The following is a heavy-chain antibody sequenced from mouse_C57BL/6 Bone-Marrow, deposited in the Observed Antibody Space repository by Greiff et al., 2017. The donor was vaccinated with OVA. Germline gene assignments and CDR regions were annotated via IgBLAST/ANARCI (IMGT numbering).Heavy chain of an antibody. Sequence: EVHLVESGGGLVKPGGSLKLSCAASGFTFSSYAMSWVRQTPEKRLEWVATISDGGSYTCYPDNVKGRFTISRDNAKNNLYLQMSHLKSEDTAMYYCARANWAFAYWGQGTLVTVSA. CDR1: GFTFSSYA. V-gene: IGHV5-4*01. CDR3: ARANWAFAY. J-gene: IGHJ3*01. CDR2: ISDGGSYT. D-gene: IGHD4-1*01.